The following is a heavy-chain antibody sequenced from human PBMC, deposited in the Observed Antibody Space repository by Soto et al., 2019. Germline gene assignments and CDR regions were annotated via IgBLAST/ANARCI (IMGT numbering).Heavy chain of an antibody. CDR1: GGSISSYY. CDR2: IYYSGST. V-gene: IGHV4-59*01. Sequence: SETLSLTCTVSGGSISSYYWSWIRQPPGKGLEWIGYIYYSGSTNYNPSLKSRVTISVDTSKNQFSLKLSSVTAADTAVYHCARAQILEWPRGVGIPYYMDVWGKGTTVTVSS. CDR3: ARAQILEWPRGVGIPYYMDV. J-gene: IGHJ6*03. D-gene: IGHD3-3*01.